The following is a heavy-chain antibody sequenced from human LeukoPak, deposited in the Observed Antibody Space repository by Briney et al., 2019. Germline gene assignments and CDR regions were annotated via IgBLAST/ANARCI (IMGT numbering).Heavy chain of an antibody. CDR1: GYTFTSYD. D-gene: IGHD2-15*01. V-gene: IGHV1-8*03. J-gene: IGHJ5*02. Sequence: PTVKVSCKASGYTFTSYDINWVRQATGQGLEWMGWMNQHSGNKGYAQKFQGRVTITRNTSISTAYMELSSLRSEDTAVYYCARAYPVYCSGGSCYLGATWFDPWGQGTLVTVSS. CDR2: MNQHSGNK. CDR3: ARAYPVYCSGGSCYLGATWFDP.